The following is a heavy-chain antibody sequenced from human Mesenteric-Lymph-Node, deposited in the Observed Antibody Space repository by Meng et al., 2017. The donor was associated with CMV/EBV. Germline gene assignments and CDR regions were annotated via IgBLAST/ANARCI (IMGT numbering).Heavy chain of an antibody. CDR1: GGTFSRYA. CDR3: ARSHTPSDNDYRPLDY. CDR2: IIPMLRAA. J-gene: IGHJ4*02. V-gene: IGHV1-69*05. D-gene: IGHD5-12*01. Sequence: SVKVSCKASGGTFSRYALSWVRQAPGQGLEWMGGIIPMLRAANYAQKFQGRVTITMDRSTSTGYMDLSGLTSDDTAIYYCARSHTPSDNDYRPLDYWGQGTLVTVSS.